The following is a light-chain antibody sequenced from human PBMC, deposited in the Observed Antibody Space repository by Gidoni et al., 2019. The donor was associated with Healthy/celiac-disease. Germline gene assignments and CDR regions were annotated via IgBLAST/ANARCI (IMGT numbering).Light chain of an antibody. CDR3: QSYDSSLSAF. CDR2: GNS. CDR1: SSNIGAGYD. J-gene: IGLJ1*01. Sequence: QSVLTQPPSVSAAPGQRVTISCTGSSSNIGAGYDVHWYQQHPGTAPKLLIYGNSNRPSGVPDRFSGSKSGTSASLAITGLQAEDEADYYCQSYDSSLSAFFGTGTKVTVL. V-gene: IGLV1-40*01.